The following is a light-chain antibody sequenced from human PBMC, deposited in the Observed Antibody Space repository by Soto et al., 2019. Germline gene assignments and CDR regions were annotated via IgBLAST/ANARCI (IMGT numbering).Light chain of an antibody. V-gene: IGKV2-28*01. J-gene: IGKJ2*01. Sequence: DIVMTQSPLSLPAAPGAPASSSCRSSPILLHRNGKIFFAWYLQKPGQSQQPLIYLGSNRASVVPDRLSGSVSVTDFTRQISSVEDGDVGVYYCMPGLQTPYTFGQGTQLAIK. CDR3: MPGLQTPYT. CDR2: LGS. CDR1: PILLHRNGKIF.